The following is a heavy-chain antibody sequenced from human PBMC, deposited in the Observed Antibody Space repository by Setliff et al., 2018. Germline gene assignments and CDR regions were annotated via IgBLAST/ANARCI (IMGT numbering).Heavy chain of an antibody. CDR3: ARHRYVSGWPEDF. J-gene: IGHJ4*02. D-gene: IGHD6-19*01. Sequence: TLFLTCSVSGYSITTGHYWGWIRQSPGRGLEWIGSIYNDGSTHYNPSLRSRITLSVDTSKNQFSLRLSSVTAADTAIYYCARHRYVSGWPEDFWGQGTLVTVSS. CDR1: GYSITTGHY. CDR2: IYNDGST. V-gene: IGHV4-38-2*02.